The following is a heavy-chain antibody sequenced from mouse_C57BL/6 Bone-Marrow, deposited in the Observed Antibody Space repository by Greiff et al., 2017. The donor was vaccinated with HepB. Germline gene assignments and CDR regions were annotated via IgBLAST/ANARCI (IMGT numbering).Heavy chain of an antibody. CDR3: ARDSPTRPDH. Sequence: KLVESEGGLVQTGSSMKLSCTASGFTFSDYYMAWVRPVPEKGLEWVANINYDGSSTYYLDSLKSRFIISRDKAKNILYLQMSSLKSEDPATYYHARDSPTRPDHWGQGTPFTVSS. J-gene: IGHJ2*01. CDR2: INYDGSST. D-gene: IGHD4-1*02. V-gene: IGHV5-16*01. CDR1: GFTFSDYY.